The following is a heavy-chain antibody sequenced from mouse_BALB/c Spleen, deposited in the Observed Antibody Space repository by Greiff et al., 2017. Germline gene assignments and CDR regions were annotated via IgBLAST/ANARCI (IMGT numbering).Heavy chain of an antibody. CDR1: GFTFTDYY. Sequence: EVQVVESGGGLVQPGGSLRLSCATSGFTFTDYYMSWVRQPPGKALEWLGFIRNKANGYTTEYSASVKGRFTISRDNSQSILYLQMNTLRAEDSATYYCARDGDGPYYYAMDYWGQGTSVTVSS. V-gene: IGHV7-3*02. J-gene: IGHJ4*01. CDR3: ARDGDGPYYYAMDY. CDR2: IRNKANGYTT. D-gene: IGHD1-2*01.